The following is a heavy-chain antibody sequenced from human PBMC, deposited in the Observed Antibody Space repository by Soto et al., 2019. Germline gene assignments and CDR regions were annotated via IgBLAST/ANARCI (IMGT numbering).Heavy chain of an antibody. J-gene: IGHJ4*02. CDR2: ISWNSGNI. D-gene: IGHD3-22*01. CDR3: ASGAAFYYDTSRY. Sequence: GGSLRLSCAASGFSFDGYAMNWVRQPPGKGLEWVSGISWNSGNIDYADSVKGRFTISRDNAKNSLYLQMNSLRAEDTALYYCASGAAFYYDTSRYWGQGTLVTVSS. CDR1: GFSFDGYA. V-gene: IGHV3-9*01.